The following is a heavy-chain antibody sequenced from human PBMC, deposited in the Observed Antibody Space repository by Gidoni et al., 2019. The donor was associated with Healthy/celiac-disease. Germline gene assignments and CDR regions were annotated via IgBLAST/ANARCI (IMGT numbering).Heavy chain of an antibody. D-gene: IGHD3-22*01. CDR3: ARDLPHYYYDSSGYNMGYPDY. J-gene: IGHJ4*02. Sequence: QVQLVESGGGVVQPGRSLSLSCAASGFTFRCYAMHWVRQAPGKGLEWVAVISYEGSNEYYADSVKGRFTISRDNSKNTLYLQMNSLRAEDTAVYYCARDLPHYYYDSSGYNMGYPDYWGQGTLVTVSS. CDR1: GFTFRCYA. CDR2: ISYEGSNE. V-gene: IGHV3-30*04.